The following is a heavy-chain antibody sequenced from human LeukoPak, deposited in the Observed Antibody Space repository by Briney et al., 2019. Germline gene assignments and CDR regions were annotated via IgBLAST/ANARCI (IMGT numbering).Heavy chain of an antibody. CDR3: AKRDYYDSSGFSPLFQH. J-gene: IGHJ1*01. D-gene: IGHD3-22*01. V-gene: IGHV3-23*01. Sequence: PGGSLRLSCAASGFTFSTYSMSWLRQAPGKGLEFVSAISGDAANTFYADSVKGRFTVSRDNSQNILYLQLSNLRAEDTAVYYCAKRDYYDSSGFSPLFQHWGPGTLVTVSS. CDR2: ISGDAANT. CDR1: GFTFSTYS.